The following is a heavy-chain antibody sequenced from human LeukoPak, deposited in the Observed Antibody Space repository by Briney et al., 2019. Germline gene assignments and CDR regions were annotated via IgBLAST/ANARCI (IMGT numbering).Heavy chain of an antibody. CDR1: GFTFSNYG. Sequence: PGRSLRLSCAASGFTFSNYGMHWVRQAPGKGLEWVAVIPYDGFNPYYADSVKGRFTISRDNSKNTLWLQMNSLRAEDTVVYYCAKVKEMYSSGSYYFDYWGQGTLVTVSS. CDR2: IPYDGFNP. V-gene: IGHV3-30*18. CDR3: AKVKEMYSSGSYYFDY. D-gene: IGHD6-19*01. J-gene: IGHJ4*02.